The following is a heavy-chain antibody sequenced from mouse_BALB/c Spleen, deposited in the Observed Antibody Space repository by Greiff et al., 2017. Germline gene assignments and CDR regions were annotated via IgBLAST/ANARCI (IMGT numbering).Heavy chain of an antibody. Sequence: EVMLVESGGGLVQPGGSMKLSCVASGFTFSNYWMNWVRQSPEKGLEWVAEIRLKSNNYATHYAESVKGRFTISRDDSKSSVYLQMNNLRAEDTGIYYCTRDLYWGQGTLVTVSA. V-gene: IGHV6-6*02. J-gene: IGHJ3*01. CDR1: GFTFSNYW. CDR3: TRDLY. CDR2: IRLKSNNYAT.